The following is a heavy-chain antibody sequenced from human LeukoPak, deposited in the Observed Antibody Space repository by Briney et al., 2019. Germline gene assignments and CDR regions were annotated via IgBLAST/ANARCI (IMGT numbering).Heavy chain of an antibody. CDR2: IKQDGSEK. J-gene: IGHJ4*02. Sequence: GGSLRLSCAASGFRFSSYWMSWVRQAPGKGLEWVANIKQDGSEKYYVDSVKGRFTISRDNAKNSLYLQMNSLRAEDTAVYYCVGHSDYWGQGTLVTVSS. V-gene: IGHV3-7*01. CDR3: VGHSDY. D-gene: IGHD3-16*01. CDR1: GFRFSSYW.